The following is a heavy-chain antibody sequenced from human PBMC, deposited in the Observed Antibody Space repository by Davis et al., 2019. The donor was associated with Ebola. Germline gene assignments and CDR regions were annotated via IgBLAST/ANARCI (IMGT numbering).Heavy chain of an antibody. CDR1: GGSISSSSYY. CDR2: IYYSGST. J-gene: IGHJ4*02. V-gene: IGHV4-39*01. Sequence: PSETLSLTCTVSGGSISSSSYYWGWIRQPPGKGLEWIGSIYYSGSTYYNPSLKSRVTISVDTSKNQFSLKLSSVTAADTAVYYCAVEQLATQFDYWGQGTLVTVSS. D-gene: IGHD6-6*01. CDR3: AVEQLATQFDY.